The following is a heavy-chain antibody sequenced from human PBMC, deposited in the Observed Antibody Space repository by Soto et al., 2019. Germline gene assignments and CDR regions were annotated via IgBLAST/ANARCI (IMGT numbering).Heavy chain of an antibody. V-gene: IGHV1-2*02. CDR1: GYTFTGYY. CDR3: ARDRGVTGTTPNWFDP. J-gene: IGHJ5*02. CDR2: INPNSGGT. D-gene: IGHD1-7*01. Sequence: GASVKVSCKASGYTFTGYYMHWVRQAPGQGLEWMGWINPNSGGTNYAQKFQGRVTMTRDTSISTAYMELSSVTAADTAVYYCARDRGVTGTTPNWFDPWGQGTLVTVSS.